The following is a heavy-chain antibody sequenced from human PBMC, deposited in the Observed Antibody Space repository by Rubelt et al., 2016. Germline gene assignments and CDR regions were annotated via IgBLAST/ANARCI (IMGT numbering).Heavy chain of an antibody. D-gene: IGHD5-18*01. Sequence: EVKKPGASVKVSCKASGYTFTGYYMHWVRQAPGQGLEWMGWINPNSGGTSYAQKFQGRVTMTRDTSTSTVYMELSSLRSEDTAVYYCAREQMLQVEGHSDRGYSYGHDYWGQGTLVTVSS. CDR2: INPNSGGT. CDR3: AREQMLQVEGHSDRGYSYGHDY. CDR1: GYTFTGYY. J-gene: IGHJ4*02. V-gene: IGHV1-2*02.